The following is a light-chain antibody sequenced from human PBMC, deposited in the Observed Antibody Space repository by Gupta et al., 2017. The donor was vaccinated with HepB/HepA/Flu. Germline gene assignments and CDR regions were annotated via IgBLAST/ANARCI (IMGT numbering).Light chain of an antibody. CDR2: DTS. CDR3: QERSNWPSFT. CDR1: QSVNNY. V-gene: IGKV3-11*01. Sequence: EIVLTQSPATLSLSPGERATLSCRASQSVNNYLAWYQQKAGQAPRLLIYDTSKRVTGIPARFSGSGSGTDFTLTISSLEPEDFAVYYCQERSNWPSFTFGPGTKVEIK. J-gene: IGKJ3*01.